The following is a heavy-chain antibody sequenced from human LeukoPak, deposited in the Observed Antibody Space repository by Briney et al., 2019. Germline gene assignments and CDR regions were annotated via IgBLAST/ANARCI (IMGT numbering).Heavy chain of an antibody. Sequence: PSETLSLTCSVSGGSITSSSYYWGWIRQPPGKGLEWIGSIFYSRSTYYNPSLKSRVTISVDTYQNQFSLKLSSVTAADTAVYYCASQNDYGGTVDYWGQGTLVTVSS. CDR3: ASQNDYGGTVDY. V-gene: IGHV4-39*01. J-gene: IGHJ4*02. CDR2: IFYSRST. D-gene: IGHD4-23*01. CDR1: GGSITSSSYY.